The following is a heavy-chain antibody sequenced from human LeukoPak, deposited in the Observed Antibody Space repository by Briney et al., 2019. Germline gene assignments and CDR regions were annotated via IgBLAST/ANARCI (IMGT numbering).Heavy chain of an antibody. CDR1: GFTYRSYA. Sequence: GGSLPLLCAPPGFTYRSYAMTWVRQAPGKGLHRVSGLPGSGGHTYHADSLQGRFTISRDNSKNTLYLQMNSLRAEDTAVYYCAKDRGGSGISYGMDGWGQGTTVTVSS. CDR3: AKDRGGSGISYGMDG. V-gene: IGHV3-23*01. CDR2: LPGSGGHT. D-gene: IGHD3-10*01. J-gene: IGHJ6*02.